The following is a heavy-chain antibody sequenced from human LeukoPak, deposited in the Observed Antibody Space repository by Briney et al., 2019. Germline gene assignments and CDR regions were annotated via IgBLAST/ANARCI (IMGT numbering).Heavy chain of an antibody. J-gene: IGHJ4*02. CDR3: ARAQRGGNSMAGFDY. V-gene: IGHV3-21*01. D-gene: IGHD4-23*01. Sequence: PGGSLRLSCAASGFTFSSYSMNWVRQAPGKGLEWVSSISSSSGYIYYADSVKGRFTISRDNAKNSLYLQMNSLRAEDTAVYYCARAQRGGNSMAGFDYWGQGTLVTVSS. CDR2: ISSSSGYI. CDR1: GFTFSSYS.